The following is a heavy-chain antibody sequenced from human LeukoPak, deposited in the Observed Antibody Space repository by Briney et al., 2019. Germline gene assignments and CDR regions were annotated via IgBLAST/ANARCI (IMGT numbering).Heavy chain of an antibody. Sequence: GGSLRLSCAASGFTFSSYPMHWVRQAPGKGLDWVAVISYDGSKEYYTDSVKGRFTISRDNSKNTLYLQMNSLRAEDTAVYYCARDRLEIVVAGTVDYWGQGTLVTVSS. D-gene: IGHD6-19*01. CDR2: ISYDGSKE. J-gene: IGHJ4*02. V-gene: IGHV3-30-3*01. CDR3: ARDRLEIVVAGTVDY. CDR1: GFTFSSYP.